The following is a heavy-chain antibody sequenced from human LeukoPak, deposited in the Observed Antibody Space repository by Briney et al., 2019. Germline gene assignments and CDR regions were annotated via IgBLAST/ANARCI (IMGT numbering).Heavy chain of an antibody. CDR3: AKDGAEWYGDYVEDFDY. V-gene: IGHV3-23*01. CDR2: NSGSGGSP. D-gene: IGHD4-17*01. J-gene: IGHJ4*02. CDR1: GLTFCNYA. Sequence: PGGSLILSCSASGLTFCNYARTSGPQTPGEGLEWVSPNSGSGGSPSYAHWEKRRYSIPRDNPKNTVSLQMNSLRAEDTAVYYCAKDGAEWYGDYVEDFDYWGQGTLVTVSS.